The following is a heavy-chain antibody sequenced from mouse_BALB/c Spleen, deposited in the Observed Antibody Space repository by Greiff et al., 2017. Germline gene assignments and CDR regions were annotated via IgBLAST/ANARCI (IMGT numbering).Heavy chain of an antibody. Sequence: VQLQQSGPELVKPGASVKMSCKASGYTFTSYVMHWVKQKPGQGLEWIGYINPYNDGTKYNEKFKGKATLTSDKSSSTAYMELSSLTSEDSAVYYCAREENLVYNPYFDYGGQGTTLTVSA. D-gene: IGHD5-2*01. CDR2: INPYNDGT. V-gene: IGHV1-14*01. CDR3: AREENLVYNPYFDY. J-gene: IGHJ2*01. CDR1: GYTFTSYV.